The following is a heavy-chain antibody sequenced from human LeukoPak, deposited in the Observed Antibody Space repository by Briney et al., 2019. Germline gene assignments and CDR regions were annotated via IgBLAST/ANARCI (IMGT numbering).Heavy chain of an antibody. Sequence: WASVKVSCKASGYTFTSYYMHWVRQAPGQGLEWMGIINPSGGSTSYAQKFQGRVTITRDMSTSTVYMELSSLRSEDTAVYYCARDKHILRYFDPPPDAFDIWGQGTMVAVSS. CDR3: ARDKHILRYFDPPPDAFDI. J-gene: IGHJ3*02. V-gene: IGHV1-46*01. CDR1: GYTFTSYY. D-gene: IGHD3-9*01. CDR2: INPSGGST.